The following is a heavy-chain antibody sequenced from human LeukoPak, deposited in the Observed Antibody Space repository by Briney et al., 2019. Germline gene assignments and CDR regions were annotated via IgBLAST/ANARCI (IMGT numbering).Heavy chain of an antibody. CDR3: AKIGGNMVRGVIITLWVNYYMAV. CDR1: GFTFSSYG. J-gene: IGHJ6*03. Sequence: PGGSLRLSCAASGFTFSSYGMHRVRQAPGKGLEWVAVIWYDGSNKYYADSVKGRFTISRDNSKNTQHLQMNSLRAEDTAVDYCAKIGGNMVRGVIITLWVNYYMAVWSKGTTVTVSS. V-gene: IGHV3-33*06. CDR2: IWYDGSNK. D-gene: IGHD3-10*01.